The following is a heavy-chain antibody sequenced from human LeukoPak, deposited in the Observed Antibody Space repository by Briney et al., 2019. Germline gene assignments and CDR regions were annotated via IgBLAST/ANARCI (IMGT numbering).Heavy chain of an antibody. CDR2: IYYSGST. CDR3: ARVRGPDDSTVTYYYYYYYMDV. D-gene: IGHD4-17*01. V-gene: IGHV4-61*01. Sequence: SETLSLTCTVSGGSFSSSSYNWGWIRQPPGKGLEWIGYIYYSGSTNYNPSLKSRVTISVDTSKNQFSLKLSSVTAADTAVYYCARVRGPDDSTVTYYYYYYYMDVWGKGTTVTISS. CDR1: GGSFSSSSYN. J-gene: IGHJ6*03.